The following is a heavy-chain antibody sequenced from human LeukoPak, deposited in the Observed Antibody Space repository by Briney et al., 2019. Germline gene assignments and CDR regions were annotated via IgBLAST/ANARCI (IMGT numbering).Heavy chain of an antibody. J-gene: IGHJ3*02. CDR1: GGSISSYY. V-gene: IGHV4-59*01. Sequence: PSETLSLTCTVSGGSISSYYWSWIRQPPGKGLEWIGYIYYSGSTNYNPSLKSRVTISVDTSKNQFSLKLSSVTAADTAVYYCARVHPDYGDAFDIWGQGTMVTVSS. D-gene: IGHD4-17*01. CDR3: ARVHPDYGDAFDI. CDR2: IYYSGST.